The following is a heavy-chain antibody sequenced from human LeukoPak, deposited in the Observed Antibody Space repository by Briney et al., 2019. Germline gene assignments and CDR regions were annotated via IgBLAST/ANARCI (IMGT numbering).Heavy chain of an antibody. CDR3: ARGFRPRYYYYYMDV. J-gene: IGHJ6*03. V-gene: IGHV1-2*02. Sequence: ASVKVSCKASGYTFTGYYMHWVRQAPGQGLEWMGWINPNSGGTNYAQKFQGRVTMTRDTSISTAYMELSRLRSDDTAVYYCARGFRPRYYYYYMDVWGKGTTVTVSS. CDR2: INPNSGGT. CDR1: GYTFTGYY.